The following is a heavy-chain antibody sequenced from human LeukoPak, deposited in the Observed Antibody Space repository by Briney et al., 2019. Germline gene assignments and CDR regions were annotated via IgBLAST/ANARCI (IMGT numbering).Heavy chain of an antibody. D-gene: IGHD3-9*01. CDR3: ARAGYYDILTGYYHGSDI. Sequence: ASVNVSCKASGYSFTTYGISWVRQAPGQGLEWMGWISAFNGKTKYAQKLQGRVTMTTDTSTRTAYMELSNLRYDDTAVYYCARAGYYDILTGYYHGSDIWGQGTMVTVSS. V-gene: IGHV1-18*01. CDR2: ISAFNGKT. CDR1: GYSFTTYG. J-gene: IGHJ3*02.